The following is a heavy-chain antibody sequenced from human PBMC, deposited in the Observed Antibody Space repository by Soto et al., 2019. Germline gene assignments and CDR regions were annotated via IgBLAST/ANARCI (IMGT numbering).Heavy chain of an antibody. CDR1: GGSISSSSYY. Sequence: SETLSLTCTVSGGSISSSSYYWGWIRQPPGKGLEWIGSIYYSGSTYYNPSLKSRVTISVDTSKNQFSLKLSSVTAADTAVYYCANIAGLLDYDFWSGYRKDYYYYYMDVWGKGTTVTVSS. D-gene: IGHD3-3*01. V-gene: IGHV4-39*01. CDR3: ANIAGLLDYDFWSGYRKDYYYYYMDV. J-gene: IGHJ6*03. CDR2: IYYSGST.